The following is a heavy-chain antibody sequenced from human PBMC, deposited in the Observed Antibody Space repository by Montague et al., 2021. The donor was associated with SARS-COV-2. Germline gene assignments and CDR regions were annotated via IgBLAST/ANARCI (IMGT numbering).Heavy chain of an antibody. Sequence: SETRSLTCTVSGSISGYYWTWIRQSAGKLLEWIGRISSSGGIDXXASLXSRVTMSLDTSKIQLSLKLSSVTAADPAVYYCARQYIGYNRRFDYWGQGALVTVSP. J-gene: IGHJ4*02. CDR2: ISSSGGI. V-gene: IGHV4-4*07. CDR3: ARQYIGYNRRFDY. D-gene: IGHD5-12*01. CDR1: GSISGYY.